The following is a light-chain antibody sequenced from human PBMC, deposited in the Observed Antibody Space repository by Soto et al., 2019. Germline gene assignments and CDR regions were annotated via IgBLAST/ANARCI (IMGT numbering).Light chain of an antibody. CDR3: QQRSNWPPLT. CDR2: DAS. CDR1: QSVSSY. Sequence: EIVLTQSPATLSLSPGERATLSCRASQSVSSYLAWYQQKPGQAPRLLIYDASNRATGIPARFSGSGSRTDVTLTISSLEPEDFAVYYCQQRSNWPPLTFGGGTKVEIK. J-gene: IGKJ4*01. V-gene: IGKV3-11*01.